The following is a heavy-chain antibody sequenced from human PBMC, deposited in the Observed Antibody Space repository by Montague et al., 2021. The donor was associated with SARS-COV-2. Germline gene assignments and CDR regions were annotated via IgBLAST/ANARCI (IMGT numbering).Heavy chain of an antibody. CDR2: IFYTGST. Sequence: SETLSLTCSVSGGSTSNYYWTWIRQSPGKGLQWIGYIFYTGSTKFNPSLKSRVSMSLDTSKNHFSLRLSAVTAADTARYYCARAQNICFIANCVNYFDLWGLGAPVTVSS. J-gene: IGHJ4*02. CDR1: GGSTSNYY. D-gene: IGHD2-15*01. CDR3: ARAQNICFIANCVNYFDL. V-gene: IGHV4-59*01.